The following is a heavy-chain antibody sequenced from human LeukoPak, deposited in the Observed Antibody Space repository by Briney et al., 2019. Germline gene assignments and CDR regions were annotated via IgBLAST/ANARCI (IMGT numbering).Heavy chain of an antibody. J-gene: IGHJ4*02. CDR3: VKGGYCSSTSCYYDY. D-gene: IGHD2-2*03. CDR2: ISWNSGSI. CDR1: GFTFDDYA. Sequence: GGSLRLSCAASGFTFDDYAMHWVRQAPGKGLEWVSGISWNSGSIGYADSVKGRFTISRDNAKNSLYLQMNSLRAEDMALYYCVKGGYCSSTSCYYDYWGQGTLVTVSS. V-gene: IGHV3-9*03.